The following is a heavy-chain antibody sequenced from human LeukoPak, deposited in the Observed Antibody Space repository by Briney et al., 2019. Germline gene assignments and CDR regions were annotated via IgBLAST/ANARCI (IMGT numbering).Heavy chain of an antibody. D-gene: IGHD3-22*01. V-gene: IGHV3-23*01. CDR1: GFTFSSYV. Sequence: GGSLRLSCAASGFTFSSYVMCWVRQAPGKGLEWVSGIITNGGSTYYADSVKGRFTISSDNSKNTLYLQMNSLRAEDTAVYYCAKEISTYYYDTSVYAETFDIWGQGTMVTVSS. CDR2: IITNGGST. J-gene: IGHJ3*02. CDR3: AKEISTYYYDTSVYAETFDI.